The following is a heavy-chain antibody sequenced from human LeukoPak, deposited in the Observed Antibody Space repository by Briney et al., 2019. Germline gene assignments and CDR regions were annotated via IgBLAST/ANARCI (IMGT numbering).Heavy chain of an antibody. D-gene: IGHD1-26*01. V-gene: IGHV4-59*08. CDR2: IYYSGST. CDR1: GGSISSYY. J-gene: IGHJ4*02. CDR3: ARQSGSYTPWGGYFDY. Sequence: PSETLSLTCTVSGGSISSYYWSWIRQPPGKGLEWIGYIYYSGSTNYNPSLKSRVTISVDTSKNQFSLKLSSVTAADTAVYYCARQSGSYTPWGGYFDYWGQGTLVTVSS.